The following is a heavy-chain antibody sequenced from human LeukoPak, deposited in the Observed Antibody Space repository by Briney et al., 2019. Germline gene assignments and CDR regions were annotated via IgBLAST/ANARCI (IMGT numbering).Heavy chain of an antibody. CDR3: ARDEPVPAAPGAEYFQH. J-gene: IGHJ1*01. D-gene: IGHD2-2*01. CDR1: GGSISSYY. Sequence: SETLSLTCTVSGGSISSYYWSWIRQPPGKGLEWIGYIYYSGSTNYNPSLKSRVTISVDTSKNQFSLKLSSVTAADTAVYYCARDEPVPAAPGAEYFQHWGQGTLVTVSS. V-gene: IGHV4-59*01. CDR2: IYYSGST.